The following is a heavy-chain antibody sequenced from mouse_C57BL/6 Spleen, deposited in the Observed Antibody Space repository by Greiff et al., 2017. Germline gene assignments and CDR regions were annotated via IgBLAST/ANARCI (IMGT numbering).Heavy chain of an antibody. J-gene: IGHJ4*01. CDR3: AESSYPYYARDY. CDR2: IYPGDGDP. V-gene: IGHV1-82*01. D-gene: IGHD6-1*01. Sequence: QVQLQQSGPELVKPGASVKISCKASGYAFSSSWMNWVKQRPGKGLAWIGRIYPGDGDPNYNGKFKGKATLTADKSSSTAYMPPRSLTSKDSAVYFCAESSYPYYARDYWGQGTSVTVSS. CDR1: GYAFSSSW.